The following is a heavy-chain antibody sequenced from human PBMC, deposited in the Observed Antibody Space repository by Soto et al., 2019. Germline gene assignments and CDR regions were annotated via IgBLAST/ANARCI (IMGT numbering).Heavy chain of an antibody. CDR3: ARVAGNMSYYASSGPYAFDI. V-gene: IGHV3-30-3*01. D-gene: IGHD3-22*01. J-gene: IGHJ3*02. CDR1: GFTFSSYA. Sequence: GGSLRLSCAASGFTFSSYAMHWVRQAPGKGLEWVAVISYDGSNKYYADSVKGRFTISRDNSKNTLYLQMNSLRAEDTAVYYCARVAGNMSYYASSGPYAFDIWGQGTMVTVSS. CDR2: ISYDGSNK.